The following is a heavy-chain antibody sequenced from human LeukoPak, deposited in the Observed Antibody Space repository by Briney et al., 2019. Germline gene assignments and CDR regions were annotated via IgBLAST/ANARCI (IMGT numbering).Heavy chain of an antibody. CDR1: GAYMSNYY. CDR2: LHASEST. CDR3: ASLSSGAGFDV. V-gene: IGHV4-4*07. Sequence: PSETLSLTCSVSGAYMSNYYWTWVRQSAAQGLEWIGRLHASESTIYNPSLKSRVTMSLDTSKDQLSLTLTSVTAAASAMYYCASLSSGAGFDVWGQGTVVTVSS. J-gene: IGHJ3*01. D-gene: IGHD3-22*01.